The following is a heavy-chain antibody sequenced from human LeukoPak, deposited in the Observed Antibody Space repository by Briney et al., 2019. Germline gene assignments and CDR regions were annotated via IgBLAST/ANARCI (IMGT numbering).Heavy chain of an antibody. J-gene: IGHJ5*02. CDR2: IYTSGST. CDR1: GGSISSYY. V-gene: IGHV4-4*07. CDR3: ARDLPCQWTGLNWFDP. Sequence: SETLSLTCTVSGGSISSYYWSWIRQPAGKGLEWIGRIYTSGSTNYNPSLKSRVTMSVDTSKNQFSLKLSSVTAADTAVYYCARDLPCQWTGLNWFDPWGQGTLVTVSS. D-gene: IGHD3/OR15-3a*01.